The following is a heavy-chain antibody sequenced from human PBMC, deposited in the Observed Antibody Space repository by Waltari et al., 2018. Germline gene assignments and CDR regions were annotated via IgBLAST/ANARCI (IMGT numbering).Heavy chain of an antibody. CDR1: GYTFTSYY. V-gene: IGHV1-46*01. J-gene: IGHJ6*02. CDR3: ARDPRGSYYYYYGMDV. Sequence: QVQLVQSGAEVKKPGASVKVSCKASGYTFTSYYMHWVRQAPGQGLEWMGIINPSGGSTNYAQKFQGRVTITADESTSTAYMELSSLRSEDTAVYYCARDPRGSYYYYYGMDVWGQGTTVTVSS. CDR2: INPSGGST. D-gene: IGHD7-27*01.